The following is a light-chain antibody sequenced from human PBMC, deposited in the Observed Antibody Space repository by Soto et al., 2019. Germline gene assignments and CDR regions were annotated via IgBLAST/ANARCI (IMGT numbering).Light chain of an antibody. CDR2: VNSDGSH. Sequence: QSVLTQSPSASASLGASVKRTCILSSGLSNFAIAWHQQQPQKGPRYLMKVNSDGSHNKGDGIPDRFSGSSSGAERYLTISSLQSEDEAEYYCQTWGTGIGVFGGGTKLTVL. J-gene: IGLJ2*01. CDR3: QTWGTGIGV. V-gene: IGLV4-69*01. CDR1: SGLSNFA.